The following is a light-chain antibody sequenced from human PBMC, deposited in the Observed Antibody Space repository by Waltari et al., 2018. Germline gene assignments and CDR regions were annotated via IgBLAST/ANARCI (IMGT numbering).Light chain of an antibody. CDR3: CSYAGSSTFEV. CDR1: SSAVGNYNL. V-gene: IGLV2-23*03. Sequence: QSALTQPASVSGSPGQSITISCTGTSSAVGNYNLFSWYQQHPGKAPKLMIYEGSKRPSGVSDRFSGSKSGNTASLRISGLQAEDEADYYCCSYAGSSTFEVFGGGTKLTVL. J-gene: IGLJ2*01. CDR2: EGS.